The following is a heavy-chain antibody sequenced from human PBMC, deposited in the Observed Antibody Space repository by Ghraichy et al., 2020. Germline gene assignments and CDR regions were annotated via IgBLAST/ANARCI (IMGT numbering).Heavy chain of an antibody. Sequence: SVKVSCKASGGTFSSYAISWVRQAPGQGLEWMGGIIPIFGTANYAQKFQGRVTITADESTSTAYMELNSLRSEDTAVYYCAIPEVVVAATLDYRGDDWYFDLWGRGTLITVSS. V-gene: IGHV1-69*13. CDR2: IIPIFGTA. D-gene: IGHD2-15*01. CDR3: AIPEVVVAATLDYRGDDWYFDL. CDR1: GGTFSSYA. J-gene: IGHJ2*01.